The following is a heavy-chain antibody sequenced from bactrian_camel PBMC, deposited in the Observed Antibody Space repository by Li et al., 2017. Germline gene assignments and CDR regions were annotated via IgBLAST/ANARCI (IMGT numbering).Heavy chain of an antibody. CDR3: AAYSRGFGFCTSTPLAAHWYER. D-gene: IGHD2*01. CDR2: ISSDGPT. J-gene: IGHJ4*01. CDR1: GDTDSSYC. Sequence: HVQLVESGGDSVQAGGSLRLSCAISGDTDSSYCMAWFRQVPGYEREGVAAISSDGPTSYVGSVQGRFAISYDNAKNTLYLEMNNLTPEDTAMYYCAAYSRGFGFCTSTPLAAHWYERWGQGTQVTVS. V-gene: IGHV3S55*01.